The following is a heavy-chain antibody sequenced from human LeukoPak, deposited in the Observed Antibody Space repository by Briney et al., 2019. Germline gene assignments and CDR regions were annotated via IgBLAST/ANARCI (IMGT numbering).Heavy chain of an antibody. Sequence: PSETLSLTCTVSGGSISSSSYYWGWIRQPPGKGLEWIGSIYYSGSTYYNPSLKSRVTISVDTSKNQFSLKLSSVTAADTAVYYCARVVWFGELMNWFDPWGQGTLVTVSS. D-gene: IGHD3-10*01. J-gene: IGHJ5*02. CDR2: IYYSGST. CDR3: ARVVWFGELMNWFDP. CDR1: GGSISSSSYY. V-gene: IGHV4-39*07.